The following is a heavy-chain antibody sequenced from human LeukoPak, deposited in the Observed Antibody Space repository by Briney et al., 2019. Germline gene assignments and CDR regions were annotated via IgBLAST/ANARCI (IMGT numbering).Heavy chain of an antibody. CDR1: GYTFSSYA. J-gene: IGHJ4*02. CDR2: NSGSGGST. CDR3: AKGVKVPAARTYYYGSGSYYNKRPFDY. D-gene: IGHD3-10*01. V-gene: IGHV3-23*01. Sequence: PGGSLRLSCAASGYTFSSYAMSWVRQAPGKGLEWVSANSGSGGSTYYADSVKGRFTISRDNSKNTLYLQMNSLRAEDTAVYYCAKGVKVPAARTYYYGSGSYYNKRPFDYWGQGTLVTVSS.